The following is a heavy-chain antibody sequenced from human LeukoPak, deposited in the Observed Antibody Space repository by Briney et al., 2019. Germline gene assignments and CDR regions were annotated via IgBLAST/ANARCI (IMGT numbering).Heavy chain of an antibody. CDR2: IYYSGST. Sequence: PSETLSLTCTVSGGSISSYYWSWIRQPPGKGLEWIGYIYYSGSTNYNPSLKSRVTISVDTSKNQFSLRLSSVTAADTAVYYCAGAAAGTDYWGQGTLVTVSS. D-gene: IGHD6-13*01. J-gene: IGHJ4*02. V-gene: IGHV4-59*01. CDR3: AGAAAGTDY. CDR1: GGSISSYY.